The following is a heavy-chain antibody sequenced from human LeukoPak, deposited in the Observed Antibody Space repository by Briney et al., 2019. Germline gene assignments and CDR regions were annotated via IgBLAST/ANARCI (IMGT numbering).Heavy chain of an antibody. CDR2: INHSGRT. V-gene: IGHV4-34*01. D-gene: IGHD7-27*01. Sequence: SETLSLTCAVYGGSFSAYYWSWIRQPPGKGLEWIGEINHSGRTNYNASLKSRVTISVGTSKNQFSLKMSYVTAADTAVYYCARHLGPYYYYPMDVWGQGTTVTVSS. CDR1: GGSFSAYY. J-gene: IGHJ6*02. CDR3: ARHLGPYYYYPMDV.